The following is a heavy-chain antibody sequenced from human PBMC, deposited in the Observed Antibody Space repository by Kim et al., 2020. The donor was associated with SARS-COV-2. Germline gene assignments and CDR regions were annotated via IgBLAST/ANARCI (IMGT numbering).Heavy chain of an antibody. J-gene: IGHJ6*02. CDR1: GFTFSSYA. D-gene: IGHD2-2*01. CDR2: ISSNGGST. Sequence: GGSLRLSCSASGFTFSSYAMHWVRQAPGKGLEYVSAISSNGGSTYYADSVKGRFTISRDNSKNTLYLQMSSLRAEDTAVYYCVKVLRYCSSTSCYGPGAGLDVWGQGTTVTVSS. V-gene: IGHV3-64D*06. CDR3: VKVLRYCSSTSCYGPGAGLDV.